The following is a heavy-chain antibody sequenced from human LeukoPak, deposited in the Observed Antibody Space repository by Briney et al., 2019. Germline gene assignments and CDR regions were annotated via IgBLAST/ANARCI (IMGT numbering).Heavy chain of an antibody. CDR2: LICSGEYT. D-gene: IGHD3-9*01. V-gene: IGHV3-23*01. Sequence: PGGSLRLSCAASELTVSDYAMNWVRQAPGTGLEWLSSLICSGEYTYYADSVKGRFTISRDNSKNTLYLQMNNRRTEDSAIYYCATRPGLTGVSYFDLWGRGTLVTVSS. CDR3: ATRPGLTGVSYFDL. CDR1: ELTVSDYA. J-gene: IGHJ2*01.